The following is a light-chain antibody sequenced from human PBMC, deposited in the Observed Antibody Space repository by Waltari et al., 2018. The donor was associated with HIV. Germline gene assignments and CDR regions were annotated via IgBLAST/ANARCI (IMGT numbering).Light chain of an antibody. CDR2: EVN. CDR3: SSYAGSNNWV. Sequence: QSALTQPPSASGSPGQSVTISRTSTHSDIGSYNHVSWYQRPPGKAPKFMIYEVNRRPSGVPDRFSGSKSGNTASLTVSGLQAEDEADYYCSSYAGSNNWVFGGGTKLTVL. J-gene: IGLJ3*02. V-gene: IGLV2-8*01. CDR1: HSDIGSYNH.